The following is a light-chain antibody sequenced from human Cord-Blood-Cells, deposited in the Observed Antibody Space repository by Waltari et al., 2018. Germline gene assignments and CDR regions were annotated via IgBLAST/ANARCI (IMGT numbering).Light chain of an antibody. CDR3: QQYGSSPVT. CDR1: KSVSSSY. J-gene: IGKJ5*01. CDR2: GAS. Sequence: EIVLTQYPGTLSLSPGERATLSCRASKSVSSSYLAWYQQKPGQAPRLLIYGASSRATGIPDRFSGSGSGTDFTLTISRLEPEDFAVYYCQQYGSSPVTFGQGTRLEIK. V-gene: IGKV3-20*01.